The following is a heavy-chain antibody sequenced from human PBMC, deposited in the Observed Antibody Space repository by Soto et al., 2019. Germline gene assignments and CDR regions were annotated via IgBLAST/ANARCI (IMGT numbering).Heavy chain of an antibody. CDR3: ASGDCISTSCYAWGY. V-gene: IGHV4-30-4*01. CDR1: GGSISSGDYY. CDR2: IYYSGST. D-gene: IGHD2-2*01. Sequence: QVQLQESGPGLVKPSQTLSLTCTVSGGSISSGDYYWSWIRQPPGKGLEWIGYIYYSGSTYYNPSLKSRVTISVDTSENQFSLKLSSVTAADTAVYYCASGDCISTSCYAWGYWGQGTLVTVSS. J-gene: IGHJ4*02.